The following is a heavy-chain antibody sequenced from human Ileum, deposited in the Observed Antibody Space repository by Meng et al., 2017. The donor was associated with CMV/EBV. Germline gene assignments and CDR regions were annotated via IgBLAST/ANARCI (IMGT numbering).Heavy chain of an antibody. J-gene: IGHJ2*01. CDR3: AREYDLSGYRHFDL. CDR2: INGGNTGNTLT. V-gene: IGHV1-3*01. CDR1: YTFTTYA. Sequence: YTFTTYAMHWLRQAPGQRLEWMGWINGGNTGNTLTKYSQKLQGRVTITRDSSASTAYMELSSLRSEDTAVYYCAREYDLSGYRHFDLWGRGTLVTVSS. D-gene: IGHD2-15*01.